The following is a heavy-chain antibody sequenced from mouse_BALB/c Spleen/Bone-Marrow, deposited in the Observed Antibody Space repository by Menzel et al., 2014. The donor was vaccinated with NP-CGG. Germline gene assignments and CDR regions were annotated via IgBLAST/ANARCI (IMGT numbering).Heavy chain of an antibody. V-gene: IGHV1-14*01. D-gene: IGHD1-1*01. CDR1: GYTLTRYV. CDR3: ARSLLRADY. CDR2: INPYNDGT. Sequence: VQLQQSGPELVKPGASVKMSCKASGYTLTRYVMYWVKQKPGQGLEWIGYINPYNDGTKYNEKFKGKATLTSDKSSSTAHMELSSLTSEDSAVYYCARSLLRADYWGQGTSVTVSS. J-gene: IGHJ4*01.